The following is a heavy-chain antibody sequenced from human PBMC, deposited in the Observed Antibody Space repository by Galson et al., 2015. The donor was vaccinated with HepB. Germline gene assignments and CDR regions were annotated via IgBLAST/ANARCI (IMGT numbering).Heavy chain of an antibody. J-gene: IGHJ4*02. CDR3: AATIVADIDH. CDR1: GDSVSSNSAA. V-gene: IGHV6-1*01. Sequence: CAISGDSVSSNSAAWNWIRQSPSRGLEWLGRTYYRSKWYNDYAVSVKSRISINADTSKNQFSLQLKSVTPEDTAVYYCAATIVADIDHWGQGTLVTVS. D-gene: IGHD6-25*01. CDR2: TYYRSKWYN.